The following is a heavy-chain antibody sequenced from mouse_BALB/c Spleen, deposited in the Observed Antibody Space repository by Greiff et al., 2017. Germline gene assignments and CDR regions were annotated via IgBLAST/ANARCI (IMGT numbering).Heavy chain of an antibody. CDR1: GYTFTSYW. CDR2: IDPSDSYT. J-gene: IGHJ2*01. V-gene: IGHV1S127*01. D-gene: IGHD1-1*01. Sequence: QVQLQQPGAELVKPGGSVKMSCKASGYTFTSYWMHWVKQRPGQGLEWIGVIDPSDSYTSYNQKFRGKATLTVDTSSSTAYMQLSSLTSEDSAVYYCTSYYYVSSPFDYWGQGTTLTVSS. CDR3: TSYYYVSSPFDY.